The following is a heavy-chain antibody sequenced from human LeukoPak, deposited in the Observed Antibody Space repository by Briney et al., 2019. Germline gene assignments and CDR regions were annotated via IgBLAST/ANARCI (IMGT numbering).Heavy chain of an antibody. V-gene: IGHV4-61*05. CDR3: AGFLYGDPY. D-gene: IGHD4-17*01. Sequence: PSETLSLTCTVYGDSISSSRYYSGWCRQPPGKGLERLEYIYYTGCTNYHRSRKSQLTMSVDTTHHQFYLKLTSVTAPDTAVYYCAGFLYGDPYWGQGTLVTVSS. J-gene: IGHJ4*02. CDR2: IYYTGCT. CDR1: GDSISSSRYY.